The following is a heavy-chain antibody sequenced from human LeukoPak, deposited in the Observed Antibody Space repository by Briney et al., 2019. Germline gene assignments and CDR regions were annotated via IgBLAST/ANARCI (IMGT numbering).Heavy chain of an antibody. CDR2: ISGSGGNT. Sequence: GGSLRLSCAASGFTFSSYAMSWVRQAPGKGLEWVSAISGSGGNTYYADSVKGRFTISRDNSKNTLYLQMNGLRAEDTAIYYCAKTGAGGWSNWFDPWGQGTLVTVSS. V-gene: IGHV3-23*01. J-gene: IGHJ5*02. CDR3: AKTGAGGWSNWFDP. D-gene: IGHD6-19*01. CDR1: GFTFSSYA.